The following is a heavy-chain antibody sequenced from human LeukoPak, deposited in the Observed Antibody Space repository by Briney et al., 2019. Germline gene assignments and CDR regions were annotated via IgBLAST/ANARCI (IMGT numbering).Heavy chain of an antibody. D-gene: IGHD5-12*01. CDR2: LFDSGNT. CDR3: ARHTRRGYSCYENAFDI. V-gene: IGHV4-39*01. Sequence: SETLSLTCIVSGGSIRSRSYYWDWIRQPPGKGLEWIGNLFDSGNTHYNPSLRSRLSMSVDTSKNQFSLKQSSVTAADTAVYYCARHTRRGYSCYENAFDIRGHGKMVTVSS. CDR1: GGSIRSRSYY. J-gene: IGHJ3*02.